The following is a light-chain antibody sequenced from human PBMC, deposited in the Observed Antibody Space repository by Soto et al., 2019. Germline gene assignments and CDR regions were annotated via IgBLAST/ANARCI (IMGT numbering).Light chain of an antibody. CDR1: QRVGYSSNNRNY. Sequence: DIVMTESPDALAVSLGGRGTIDCNSSQRVGYSSNNRNYLVWFQQKPGQPPKLLIYSDSIRESGVPDRFSGSGSGTDFTLTLSGLQADDVAVYYCQQYYNTPLTFGGGTKVDIK. CDR3: QQYYNTPLT. J-gene: IGKJ4*01. V-gene: IGKV4-1*01. CDR2: SDS.